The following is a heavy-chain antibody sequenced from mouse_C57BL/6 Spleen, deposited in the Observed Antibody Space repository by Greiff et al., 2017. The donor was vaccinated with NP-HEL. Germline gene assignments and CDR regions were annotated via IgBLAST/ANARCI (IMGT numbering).Heavy chain of an antibody. CDR2: IWTGGGT. Sequence: QVQLKESGPGLVAPSQSLSITCTVSGFSLTSYAISWVRQPPGKGLEWLGVIWTGGGTNYNSALNSSLSISKDNYTSQVFLKMNSLQTADTARYYCARNSPLRGNYVGYYAMDYWGQGTSVTVSS. CDR1: GFSLTSYA. V-gene: IGHV2-9-1*01. D-gene: IGHD2-1*01. CDR3: ARNSPLRGNYVGYYAMDY. J-gene: IGHJ4*01.